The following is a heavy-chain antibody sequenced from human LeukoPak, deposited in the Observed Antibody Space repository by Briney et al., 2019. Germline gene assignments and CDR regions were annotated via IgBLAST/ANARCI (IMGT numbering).Heavy chain of an antibody. Sequence: TGGSLRLSCAASGFTFSSYSMNWVRQVPGKGLEWVSSISSSSSYIYYADSVKGRFTISRDNAKNSLYLQMNSLRAEDTAVYYCARGQFGELLLSPFDYWGQGTLVTVSS. CDR3: ARGQFGELLLSPFDY. CDR2: ISSSSSYI. CDR1: GFTFSSYS. J-gene: IGHJ4*02. V-gene: IGHV3-21*01. D-gene: IGHD3-10*01.